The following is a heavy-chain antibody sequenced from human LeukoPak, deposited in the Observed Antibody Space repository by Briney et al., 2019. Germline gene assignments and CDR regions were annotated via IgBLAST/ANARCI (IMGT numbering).Heavy chain of an antibody. CDR1: GYTFTGYW. CDR3: ARDRGLPYYGSGSYTFDY. CDR2: ISPSGGST. V-gene: IGHV1-46*01. J-gene: IGHJ4*02. Sequence: GASVKVSCKAFGYTFTGYWMHWVRQAPGQGPEWMGVISPSGGSTIYAQKFQGRVTMTRDTSTSTVYMELSSLRSEDTAVYYCARDRGLPYYGSGSYTFDYWGQGTLVTVSS. D-gene: IGHD3-10*01.